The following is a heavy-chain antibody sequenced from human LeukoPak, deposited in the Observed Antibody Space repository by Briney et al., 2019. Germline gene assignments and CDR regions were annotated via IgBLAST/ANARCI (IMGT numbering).Heavy chain of an antibody. CDR3: ARREGIMITFGGVIASPFDY. CDR2: IYHSGST. CDR1: GYSISSGYY. J-gene: IGHJ4*02. Sequence: SETLSLTCTVSGYSISSGYYWGWIRQPPGKGLEWIGSIYHSGSTYYNPSLKSRVTISVDTSKNQFTLKLSSVTATDTAVYYCARREGIMITFGGVIASPFDYWGQGTLVTVSS. D-gene: IGHD3-16*02. V-gene: IGHV4-38-2*02.